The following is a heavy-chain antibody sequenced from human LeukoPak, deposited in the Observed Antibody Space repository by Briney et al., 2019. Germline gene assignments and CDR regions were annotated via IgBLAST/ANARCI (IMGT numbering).Heavy chain of an antibody. CDR1: GGSFSGYY. CDR3: ARRRPKYSSGWYDLRGYFDY. CDR2: INHSGST. J-gene: IGHJ4*02. V-gene: IGHV4-34*01. D-gene: IGHD6-19*01. Sequence: PSETLSLTCAVYGGSFSGYYWSWIRQPPGKGLEWIGEINHSGSTNYNPSLKSRVTISVDTSKNQFSLKLSSVTAADTAVYYCARRRPKYSSGWYDLRGYFDYWGQGTLVTVSS.